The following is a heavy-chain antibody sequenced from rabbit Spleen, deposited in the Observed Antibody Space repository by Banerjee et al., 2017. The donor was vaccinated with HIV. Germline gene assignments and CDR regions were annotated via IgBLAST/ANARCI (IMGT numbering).Heavy chain of an antibody. Sequence: EQLEESGGDLVKPGTSLTLTCKASGLDLSSRYWICWVRQAPGKGLEWIACIDVAKYGTSYYTSWAKGRFTISKTSSTTVTLHMTSLTVADTATYFCARSGVANGGKNLWGQGTLVTVS. J-gene: IGHJ3*01. CDR3: ARSGVANGGKNL. V-gene: IGHV1S45*01. CDR1: GLDLSSRYW. CDR2: IDVAKYGTS. D-gene: IGHD1-1*01.